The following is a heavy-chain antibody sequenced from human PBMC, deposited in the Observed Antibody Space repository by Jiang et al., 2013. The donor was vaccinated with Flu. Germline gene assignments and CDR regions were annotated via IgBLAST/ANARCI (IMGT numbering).Heavy chain of an antibody. CDR1: GYTFTSYG. CDR2: ISAYDGNT. CDR3: ARVAYYYRIGVSGAGDY. J-gene: IGHJ4*02. Sequence: SGAEVKKPGASVKVSCKASGYTFTSYGITWVRLAPGQGLQWMGWISAYDGNTNYAQNLQGRVTMTTDTSTSTAYMELSSLRSDDTAVYYCARVAYYYRIGVSGAGDYWGQGTLVTVSS. V-gene: IGHV1-18*04. D-gene: IGHD3-10*01.